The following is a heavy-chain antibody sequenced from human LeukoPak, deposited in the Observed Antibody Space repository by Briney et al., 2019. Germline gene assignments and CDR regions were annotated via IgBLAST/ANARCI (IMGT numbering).Heavy chain of an antibody. CDR1: GYTFTAYY. J-gene: IGHJ4*02. Sequence: ASVKVSCKASGYTFTAYYMHWVRQAPGQGLEWMGWINPNSGGTKYAQNFQGRVTMTRDTSTSTFYMELSSLRSEDTAVYYCARGGGIAAPGPRSRFDYWGQGTLVTVSS. D-gene: IGHD6-13*01. V-gene: IGHV1-2*02. CDR2: INPNSGGT. CDR3: ARGGGIAAPGPRSRFDY.